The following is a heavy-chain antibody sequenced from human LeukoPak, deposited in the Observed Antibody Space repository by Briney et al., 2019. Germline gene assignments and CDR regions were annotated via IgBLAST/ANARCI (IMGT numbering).Heavy chain of an antibody. CDR1: GLTLSNYA. Sequence: EGSLRLSCAASGLTLSNYAMQWVRQAPGKAPEYVSAITGNGGNTYYANSVKGRFTISRDNSKNTLYLQMGSLRAEDMAVYYCARVGSWDAFDIWGQGTMVTVSS. V-gene: IGHV3-64*01. J-gene: IGHJ3*02. CDR2: ITGNGGNT. CDR3: ARVGSWDAFDI. D-gene: IGHD1-26*01.